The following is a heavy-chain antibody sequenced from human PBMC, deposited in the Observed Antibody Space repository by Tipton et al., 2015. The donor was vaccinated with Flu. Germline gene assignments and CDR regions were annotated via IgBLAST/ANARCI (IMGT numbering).Heavy chain of an antibody. CDR3: ASTYCSSTSCYTNNYYYGMDV. J-gene: IGHJ6*02. V-gene: IGHV4-34*09. CDR1: GGSFSGYY. D-gene: IGHD2-2*02. Sequence: LRLSCAVYGGSFSGYYWSWIRQPPGKGLEWIGEINHSGSTNYNPSLKSRATISVDTSKNQFSLKLSSVTAADTAVYYCASTYCSSTSCYTNNYYYGMDVWGQGTTVTVSS. CDR2: INHSGST.